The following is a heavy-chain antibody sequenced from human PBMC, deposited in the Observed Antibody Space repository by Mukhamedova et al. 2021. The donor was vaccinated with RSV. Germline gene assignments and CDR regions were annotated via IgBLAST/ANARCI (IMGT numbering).Heavy chain of an antibody. Sequence: IRQPLGKGLEWIGSIYHSGSTYYNPSLKSRVTISVDTSKNQFSLKLSSVTATDTAVYYCALAGTTFDYWGQGTLVTVSS. D-gene: IGHD1/OR15-1a*01. V-gene: IGHV4-38-2*01. CDR3: ALAGTTFDY. J-gene: IGHJ4*02. CDR2: IYHSGST.